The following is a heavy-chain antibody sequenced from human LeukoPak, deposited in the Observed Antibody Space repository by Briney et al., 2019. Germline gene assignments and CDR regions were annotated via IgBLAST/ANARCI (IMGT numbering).Heavy chain of an antibody. D-gene: IGHD6-13*01. CDR1: DYTFRSYG. J-gene: IGHJ5*01. CDR2: ISPYNYNS. CDR3: ASGSSWYNS. V-gene: IGHV1-18*01. Sequence: ASVKVSCKASDYTFRSYGISWVRQAPGQGLEWLAWISPYNYNSHYAQKFQDRVSVTTDTSTSTAYMDLSSPTSDDTAVYYCASGSSWYNSWGQGTLVTVSS.